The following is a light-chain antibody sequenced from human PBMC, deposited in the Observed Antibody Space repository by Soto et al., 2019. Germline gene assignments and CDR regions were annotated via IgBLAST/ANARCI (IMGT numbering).Light chain of an antibody. CDR3: QQRSNWSPS. CDR2: DAS. V-gene: IGKV3-11*01. J-gene: IGKJ4*01. CDR1: QSVSSY. Sequence: EIVLTQSPATLSLSPGERATLSCRASQSVSSYLAWYQQKPGQAPRLLIYDASNSATGIPARFSGSGSGTDFTLTISSLEPEDFAVYYCQQRSNWSPSFGGGTKVEIK.